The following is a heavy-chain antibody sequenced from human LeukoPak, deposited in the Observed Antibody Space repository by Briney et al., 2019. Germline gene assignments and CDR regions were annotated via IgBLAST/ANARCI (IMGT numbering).Heavy chain of an antibody. D-gene: IGHD3-10*01. CDR3: MVRGVIPPPFDY. J-gene: IGHJ4*02. V-gene: IGHV1-24*01. CDR2: FDPEDGET. Sequence: ASVKVSCKVSGYTLTELSMHWVRQAPGKGLEWMGGFDPEDGETIYAQKFQGRVTMTEDTSTDTAYMELSSLRSEDTAVYYCMVRGVIPPPFDYWGQETLVTVSS. CDR1: GYTLTELS.